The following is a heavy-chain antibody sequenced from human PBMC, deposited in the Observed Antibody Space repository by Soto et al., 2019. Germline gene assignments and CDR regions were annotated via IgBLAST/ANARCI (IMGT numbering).Heavy chain of an antibody. J-gene: IGHJ4*02. CDR2: ISYDGSNK. D-gene: IGHD2-15*01. CDR1: VFTFSSYV. CDR3: AKDGSYCSGGSCYLYYFDY. V-gene: IGHV3-30*18. Sequence: PGGSLRLSCAASVFTFSSYVMHWVRQAPGKWLEWVAVISYDGSNKYYADSVNGRFTISRDNSKNTLYLQMNSLRAEDTAVYYCAKDGSYCSGGSCYLYYFDYWGQGTLVTVSS.